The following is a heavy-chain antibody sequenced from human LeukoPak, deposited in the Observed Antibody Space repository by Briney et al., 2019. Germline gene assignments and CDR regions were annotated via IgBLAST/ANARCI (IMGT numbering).Heavy chain of an antibody. CDR1: GFTFSSYG. V-gene: IGHV3-30*03. D-gene: IGHD2/OR15-2a*01. CDR2: ISYDGSNK. J-gene: IGHJ6*02. Sequence: PGGSLRLSCAASGFTFSSYGMHWVRQAPGKGLEWVAVISYDGSNKYYADSVKGRFTISRDNSKNTLYLQMNSLRAEDTAVYYCARGYFNYYYYYGMDVWGQGTTVTVSS. CDR3: ARGYFNYYYYYGMDV.